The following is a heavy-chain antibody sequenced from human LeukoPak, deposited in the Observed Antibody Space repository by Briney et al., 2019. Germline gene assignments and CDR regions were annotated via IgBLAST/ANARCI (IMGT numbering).Heavy chain of an antibody. D-gene: IGHD6-13*01. J-gene: IGHJ4*02. CDR2: IKQDGSEK. Sequence: PGGSLRLSCAASGFTFSTYWMSCVRQAPGKGLEWVANIKQDGSEKYYVDSVKGRFTISRDNAKNSLYLQMNSLRAEDTAMYYCARDSAGNDYWGQGTLVTVSS. CDR3: ARDSAGNDY. CDR1: GFTFSTYW. V-gene: IGHV3-7*01.